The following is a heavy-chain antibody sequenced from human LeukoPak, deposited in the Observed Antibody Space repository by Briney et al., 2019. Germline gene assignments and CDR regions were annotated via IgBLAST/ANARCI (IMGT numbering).Heavy chain of an antibody. CDR3: AKDLGLRFLEWLSPGDAFDI. J-gene: IGHJ3*02. Sequence: PGGSLRLSCAASGFTFSSYAMSWVRQAPGKGLEWVSAISGSGGSTYYADSVKGRFTISRDNSKNTLYLQMNSLRAEDTAVYYCAKDLGLRFLEWLSPGDAFDIWGQGTMVTVSS. D-gene: IGHD3-3*01. CDR1: GFTFSSYA. CDR2: ISGSGGST. V-gene: IGHV3-23*01.